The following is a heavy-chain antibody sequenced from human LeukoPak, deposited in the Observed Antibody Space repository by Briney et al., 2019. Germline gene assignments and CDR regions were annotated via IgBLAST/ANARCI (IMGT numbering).Heavy chain of an antibody. J-gene: IGHJ4*02. CDR1: GGSISNYY. V-gene: IGHV4-4*08. CDR2: IYTSGST. D-gene: IGHD3-22*01. CDR3: ARDTPNYDSSGYYYVLDY. Sequence: ASETLSLTCTVSGGSISNYYWSWIRQPPGKGLEWIGRIYTSGSTNYNPSLKSRVTISVDTSKNQFSLKLSSVTAADTAVYYCARDTPNYDSSGYYYVLDYWGQGTLVTVSS.